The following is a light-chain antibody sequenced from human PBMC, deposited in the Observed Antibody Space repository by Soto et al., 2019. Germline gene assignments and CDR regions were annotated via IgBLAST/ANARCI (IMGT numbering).Light chain of an antibody. CDR1: QSISSAY. CDR3: QLYHSSGWT. V-gene: IGKV3-20*01. CDR2: GTS. J-gene: IGKJ1*01. Sequence: EIVLTQSPATLSLSQGERATLSCRASQSISSAYFAWYQQKPGQAPRLLMYGTSSRATGIPDRFSGSGSGTDFTLTISRLEPEDFAVYYCQLYHSSGWTFGQGTKVDIK.